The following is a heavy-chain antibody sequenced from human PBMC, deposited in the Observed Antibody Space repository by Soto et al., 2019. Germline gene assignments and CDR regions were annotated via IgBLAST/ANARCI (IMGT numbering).Heavy chain of an antibody. CDR2: IIPILGIA. J-gene: IGHJ4*02. D-gene: IGHD6-19*01. V-gene: IGHV1-69*02. CDR3: ARTRRDSGDY. Sequence: QVQLVQSGAEVKKPGSSVKVSCKASGGTFSSYTISWVRQAPGQGLEWMGRIIPILGIANYAQKFQGRVTIIADKSTSTAYMELSSLRSEDTAVYYCARTRRDSGDYWGQGTLVTVSS. CDR1: GGTFSSYT.